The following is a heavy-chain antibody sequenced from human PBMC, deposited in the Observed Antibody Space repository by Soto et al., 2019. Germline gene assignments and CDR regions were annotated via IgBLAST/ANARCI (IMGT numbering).Heavy chain of an antibody. CDR1: GFTFSRYA. V-gene: IGHV3-23*01. CDR3: AASSGVLDVYGMDI. Sequence: EAQLLESGGGLVQPGGSLRLSCAASGFTFSRYAMSWVRQAPGKGLEWVSTVTGGGHTTYNADSVNGRFTISRDNSKNTLYLQMNNLRAEDTAIYEGAASSGVLDVYGMDIWGPGTTVTVSS. CDR2: VTGGGHTT. D-gene: IGHD1-1*01. J-gene: IGHJ6*02.